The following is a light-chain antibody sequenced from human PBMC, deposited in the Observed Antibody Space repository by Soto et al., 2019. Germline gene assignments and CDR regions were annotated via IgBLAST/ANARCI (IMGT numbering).Light chain of an antibody. CDR2: GAS. CDR1: QSVSSN. V-gene: IGKV3-15*01. J-gene: IGKJ2*01. Sequence: EIVMTQSPDTLSVSPGERATLSCRASQSVSSNLVWYQQKPGQAPRLLIYGASTRATGFPARFSGSGSGTEFTLTISSLQSEDFAVYYCHHYNSWPYTFGQGTKVEIK. CDR3: HHYNSWPYT.